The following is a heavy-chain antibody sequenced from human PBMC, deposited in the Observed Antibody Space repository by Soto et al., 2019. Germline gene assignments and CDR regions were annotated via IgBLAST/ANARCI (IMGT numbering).Heavy chain of an antibody. Sequence: GGSLRLSCAASGFTFSSYAMHWVRQAPGKGLEWVAVISYDGRNKYYADSVKGRFTISRDNSKNTLYLQMNSLRAEDTAVYYCAREVIQTDVLRYFGWLPPHFGCWGQGTLVTVSS. CDR3: AREVIQTDVLRYFGWLPPHFGC. CDR2: ISYDGRNK. V-gene: IGHV3-30-3*01. D-gene: IGHD3-9*01. CDR1: GFTFSSYA. J-gene: IGHJ4*01.